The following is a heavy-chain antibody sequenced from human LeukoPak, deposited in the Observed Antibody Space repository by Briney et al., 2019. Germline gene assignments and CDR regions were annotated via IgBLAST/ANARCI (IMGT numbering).Heavy chain of an antibody. CDR2: IYYSGST. V-gene: IGHV4-59*01. J-gene: IGHJ5*02. CDR1: GGSISSYY. Sequence: PSETPCLTCTVSGGSISSYYWSWIRQPPGKGLECIGYIYYSGSTNYNPPLQSRVTISVDTSKNQFSLKLSAVTAADTAVYYCARDYSGSSTGYNWFDPWGQGTLVSVSS. D-gene: IGHD1-26*01. CDR3: ARDYSGSSTGYNWFDP.